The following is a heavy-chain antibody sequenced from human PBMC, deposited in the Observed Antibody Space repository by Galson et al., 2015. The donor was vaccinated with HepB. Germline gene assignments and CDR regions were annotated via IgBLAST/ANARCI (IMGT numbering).Heavy chain of an antibody. Sequence: SLKLSCAVSGFTFSNYWMSWVRQAPGKGLEWVANIKKDGSDRRYVYSVKGRFTISRDNAKNQLYLQMNSLRGEDTAMYYCVRVQTPPGDIRAHMTDWGRGTLVAVSP. CDR3: VRVQTPPGDIRAHMTD. CDR2: IKKDGSDR. CDR1: GFTFSNYW. J-gene: IGHJ4*02. D-gene: IGHD2-21*02. V-gene: IGHV3-7*05.